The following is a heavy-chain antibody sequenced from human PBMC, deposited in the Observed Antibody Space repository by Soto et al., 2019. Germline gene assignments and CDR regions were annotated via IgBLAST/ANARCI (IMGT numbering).Heavy chain of an antibody. CDR2: ISSSSSTI. Sequence: GGSLRLSCAASGFTFSSYSMNWVRQAPGKGLEWVSYISSSSSTIYYADSVKGRFTISRENAKNSLYLQMNSLRAEDTAVYYCARRNRGFGELLYYMDVWGKGTTVTVSS. CDR1: GFTFSSYS. J-gene: IGHJ6*03. V-gene: IGHV3-48*01. D-gene: IGHD3-10*01. CDR3: ARRNRGFGELLYYMDV.